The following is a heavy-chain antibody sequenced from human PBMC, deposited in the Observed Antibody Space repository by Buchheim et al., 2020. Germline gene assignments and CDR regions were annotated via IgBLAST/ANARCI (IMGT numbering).Heavy chain of an antibody. CDR2: ISASGDST. CDR1: GITFTKYV. J-gene: IGHJ6*02. Sequence: EVQLLESGGGLVQPGGSLRLSCEASGITFTKYVMSWVRQAPGKGLEWVSGISASGDSTYYVDSVKGRFTVSRDNSKNTVYLQMSSLRAEDTAKYFCATGYYYYGMDIWGQGTT. CDR3: ATGYYYYGMDI. V-gene: IGHV3-23*01.